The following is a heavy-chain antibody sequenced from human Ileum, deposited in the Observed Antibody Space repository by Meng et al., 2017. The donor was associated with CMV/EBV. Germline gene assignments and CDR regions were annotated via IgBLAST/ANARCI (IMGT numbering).Heavy chain of an antibody. D-gene: IGHD5/OR15-5a*01. Sequence: GESLKISCAASGFTLSSDWMHWVRQAPGKGLVWVSRINSDGSSTSYADFVKGRFTISRDNAKNTLYLQMNSLRAEDTAVYYCAKDLGKSTDDYYYYGMDVWGQGTTVTVSS. CDR3: AKDLGKSTDDYYYYGMDV. V-gene: IGHV3-74*01. CDR2: INSDGSST. J-gene: IGHJ6*02. CDR1: GFTLSSDW.